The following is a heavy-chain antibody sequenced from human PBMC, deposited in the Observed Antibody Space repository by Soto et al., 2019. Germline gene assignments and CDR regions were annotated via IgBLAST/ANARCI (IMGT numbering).Heavy chain of an antibody. J-gene: IGHJ4*02. CDR1: GYTFTTYG. CDR3: ARGDDYGDY. Sequence: QIQLVQSGPEVTKPGASVKVSCQTSGYTFTTYGITWVRQAPGQGLEWLGWISAYNGDTNYAQNLQDRVTMTTETSTPTAYMELRNLKSDDTAIYYCARGDDYGDYWGQGTLVTVSS. CDR2: ISAYNGDT. V-gene: IGHV1-18*01.